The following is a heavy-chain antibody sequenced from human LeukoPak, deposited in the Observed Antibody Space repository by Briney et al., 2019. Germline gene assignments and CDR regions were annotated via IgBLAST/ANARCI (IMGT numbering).Heavy chain of an antibody. CDR1: GGPISSYY. CDR3: ARSRYPTYYFDY. D-gene: IGHD2-15*01. Sequence: SETRSLTCTVSGGPISSYYWSWIRQPPGKGLEWIGYIYYSGSTSYNPSLKSRVTISVDTSKNQFSLKLSSVTAADTAVYYCARSRYPTYYFDYWGQGTLVTVSS. V-gene: IGHV4-59*01. J-gene: IGHJ4*02. CDR2: IYYSGST.